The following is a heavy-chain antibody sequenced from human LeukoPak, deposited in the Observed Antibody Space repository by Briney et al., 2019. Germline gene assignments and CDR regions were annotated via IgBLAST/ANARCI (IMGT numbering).Heavy chain of an antibody. CDR2: INDSGRI. V-gene: IGHV4-34*01. Sequence: SETLSLTCAVYVGSFINYYWSWIRQTPGKGMEWIGEINDSGRINYNPSLMSRVTVSVDTSKNQFSLRLTSVTATDTAVYYCARRWNYGRNYYIDVWGKGATVSVSS. CDR1: VGSFINYY. J-gene: IGHJ6*03. D-gene: IGHD1-7*01. CDR3: ARRWNYGRNYYIDV.